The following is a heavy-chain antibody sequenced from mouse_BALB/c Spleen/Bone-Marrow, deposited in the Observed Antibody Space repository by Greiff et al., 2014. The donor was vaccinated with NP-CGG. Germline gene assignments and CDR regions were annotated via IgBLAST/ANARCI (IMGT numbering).Heavy chain of an antibody. V-gene: IGHV1-9*01. Sequence: QVQLQQSGAELMKPGASVKISCKAPGYTFSSYWIEWVKQRPGHGLGWIGEILPGSGSTNYNEKFKGKATFAADTSSNTAYMQLSSLTSEDSAVYYCAREDGLWYFDVWGAGTTVTVSS. D-gene: IGHD1-1*01. CDR3: AREDGLWYFDV. CDR2: ILPGSGST. CDR1: GYTFSSYW. J-gene: IGHJ1*01.